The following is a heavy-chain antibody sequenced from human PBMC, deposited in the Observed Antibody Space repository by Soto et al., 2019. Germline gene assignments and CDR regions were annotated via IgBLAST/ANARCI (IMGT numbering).Heavy chain of an antibody. CDR3: AITLVYGDYLFDY. V-gene: IGHV3-30-3*01. J-gene: IGHJ4*02. D-gene: IGHD4-17*01. Sequence: AESLTLACAASGLSLSSYSTECVRQPPDNGRGWVAVISYDGSSIYYAASVKGRFTISGDNSKNTLYLLMNSLRAEDTAVFYCAITLVYGDYLFDYWGQGTLVTVSS. CDR2: ISYDGSSI. CDR1: GLSLSSYS.